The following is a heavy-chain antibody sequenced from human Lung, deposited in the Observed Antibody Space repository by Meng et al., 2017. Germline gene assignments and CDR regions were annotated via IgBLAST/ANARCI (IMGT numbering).Heavy chain of an antibody. CDR2: INPKRGDT. Sequence: QGHLVESGAEVKRPGASVKVPCKAPGYPFPYDWLHWVRRAPGQGLEWMGRINPKRGDTHYAQRFQGRVTMTGDTSISTAYMELSGLRSDDTAMYYCARDEDISAAGKLFGDYWGQGTLVTVSS. CDR3: ARDEDISAAGKLFGDY. V-gene: IGHV1-2*06. D-gene: IGHD6-13*01. CDR1: GYPFPYDW. J-gene: IGHJ4*02.